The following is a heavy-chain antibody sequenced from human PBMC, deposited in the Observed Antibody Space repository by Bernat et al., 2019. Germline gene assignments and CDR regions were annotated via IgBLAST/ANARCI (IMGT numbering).Heavy chain of an antibody. CDR1: GFTFSSYA. J-gene: IGHJ4*02. V-gene: IGHV3-30-3*01. CDR3: ARDRDGMDDSSGSFDY. Sequence: QVQLVESGGGLVKPGGSLRLSCAASGFTFSSYAMHWVRPAPGKGLEWVAVISYDGSNKYYADSVKGRFTISRDNSKNTLYLQMNSLRAEDTAVYYCARDRDGMDDSSGSFDYWGQGTLVTVSS. D-gene: IGHD3-22*01. CDR2: ISYDGSNK.